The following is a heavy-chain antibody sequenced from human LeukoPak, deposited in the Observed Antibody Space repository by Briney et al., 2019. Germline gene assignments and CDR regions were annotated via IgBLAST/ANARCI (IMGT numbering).Heavy chain of an antibody. D-gene: IGHD3-22*01. J-gene: IGHJ4*02. V-gene: IGHV1-18*01. CDR3: ARGFSCARDPRCYYDSSGYYPGDY. Sequence: GASVNVSCKASGYTFTSYGISWVRQAPGQGLEWMGWISAYNGNTNYAQKLQGRVTMTTDTSTSTAYMELRSLRSDDTAVYYCARGFSCARDPRCYYDSSGYYPGDYWGQGTLVTVSS. CDR1: GYTFTSYG. CDR2: ISAYNGNT.